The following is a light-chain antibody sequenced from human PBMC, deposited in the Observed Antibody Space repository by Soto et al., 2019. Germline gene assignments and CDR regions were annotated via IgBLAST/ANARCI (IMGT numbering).Light chain of an antibody. J-gene: IGKJ2*01. Sequence: EIVLTQSPATLSLSPGERATLSCWASQSVSSQLAWYQHKPGQAPRLLIYDASNRAPGIPARFSGSGSGTDFTLTISSLEPEEFAVYYCHQRYSWPRTFGQGTKLELK. CDR1: QSVSSQ. V-gene: IGKV3-11*01. CDR2: DAS. CDR3: HQRYSWPRT.